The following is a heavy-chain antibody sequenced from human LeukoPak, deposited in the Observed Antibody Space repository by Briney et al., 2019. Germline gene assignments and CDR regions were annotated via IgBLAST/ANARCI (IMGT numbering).Heavy chain of an antibody. CDR2: ISSSSSTI. CDR1: GFTFSSYS. Sequence: GGSLRLSCAASGFTFSSYSMNWVRQAPGKGLEWVSYISSSSSTIYYADSVKGRFTISRDNAKNSLYLQMNSLRAEDTAVYYCAREGLSSSWYVLPDAFDIWGQGTMVTVSS. D-gene: IGHD6-13*01. V-gene: IGHV3-48*04. CDR3: AREGLSSSWYVLPDAFDI. J-gene: IGHJ3*02.